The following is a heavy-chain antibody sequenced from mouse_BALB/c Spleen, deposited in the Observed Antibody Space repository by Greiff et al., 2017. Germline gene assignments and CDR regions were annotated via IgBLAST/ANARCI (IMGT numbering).Heavy chain of an antibody. CDR2: ISSGGSYT. CDR3: ARDEGTTVRWYFDV. J-gene: IGHJ1*01. CDR1: GFTFSSYA. Sequence: EVKLMESGGGLVKPGGSLKLSCAASGFTFSSYAMSWVRQSPEKRLEWVAEISSGGSYTYYPDTVTGRFTISRDNAKNTLYLEMSSLRSEDTAMYYCARDEGTTVRWYFDVWGAGTTVTVSS. D-gene: IGHD1-1*01. V-gene: IGHV5-9-4*01.